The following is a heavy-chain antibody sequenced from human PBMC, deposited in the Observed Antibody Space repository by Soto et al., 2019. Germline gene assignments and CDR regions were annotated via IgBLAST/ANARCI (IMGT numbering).Heavy chain of an antibody. CDR3: ARDSYYGSGSFRYFQH. J-gene: IGHJ1*01. V-gene: IGHV1-3*05. CDR2: INAGNGNT. CDR1: GYTFTSYA. D-gene: IGHD3-10*01. Sequence: QVQLVQSGAEEKKPGASVKVSCKASGYTFTSYAMHWVRQAPGQRLERMGWINAGNGNTKYSQKFQGRVTITRDTSASTAYMELSSLRSEDTAVYYCARDSYYGSGSFRYFQHWGQGTLVTVSS.